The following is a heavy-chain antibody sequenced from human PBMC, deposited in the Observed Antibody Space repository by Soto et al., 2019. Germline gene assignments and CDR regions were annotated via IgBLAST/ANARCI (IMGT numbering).Heavy chain of an antibody. Sequence: SETLSLTCSVSGGSVSNKTYYWSWIRQPPGKRLEWIGYVYYSGTTNYNPSLKSRVTISVDLSKNQFSLRLSSVTTADTARYYCARTTAVPNTLRSRYFFDYWGQGTLVTVSS. V-gene: IGHV4-61*01. J-gene: IGHJ4*02. D-gene: IGHD4-17*01. CDR2: VYYSGTT. CDR1: GGSVSNKTYY. CDR3: ARTTAVPNTLRSRYFFDY.